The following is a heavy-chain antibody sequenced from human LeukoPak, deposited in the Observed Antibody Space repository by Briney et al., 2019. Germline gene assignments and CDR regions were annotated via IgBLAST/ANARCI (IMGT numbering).Heavy chain of an antibody. J-gene: IGHJ4*02. V-gene: IGHV3-23*01. CDR2: ITDSGRKT. CDR3: AKITKATTPNY. D-gene: IGHD4-17*01. CDR1: GLTFSNYA. Sequence: GGSLRLSCAASGLTFSNYAMNWVRQASGKGLEWVSGITDSGRKTYYADSVKGRFSISRDNSRSTVYLQMSDLRAEDTAVYYCAKITKATTPNYWGQGTLVTVSS.